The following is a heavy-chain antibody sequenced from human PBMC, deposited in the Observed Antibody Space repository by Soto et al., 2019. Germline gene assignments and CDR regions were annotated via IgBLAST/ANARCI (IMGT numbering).Heavy chain of an antibody. V-gene: IGHV3-30-3*01. J-gene: IGHJ4*02. CDR1: GFTFSSYA. D-gene: IGHD6-13*01. CDR2: ISYDGSNK. Sequence: QVPLVESGGGVVQPGRSLRLSCAASGFTFSSYAMHWVRQAPGKGLEWVAVISYDGSNKYYADSVKGRFTISRDNSKNTLYLQMNSLRAEDTAVYYCARDQAKQQLAFDYLGQGTLVTVSS. CDR3: ARDQAKQQLAFDY.